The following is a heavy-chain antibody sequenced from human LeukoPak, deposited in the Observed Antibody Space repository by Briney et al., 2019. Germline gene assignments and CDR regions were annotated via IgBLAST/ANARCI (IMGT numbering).Heavy chain of an antibody. V-gene: IGHV4-38-2*01. CDR2: IYYSWGM. D-gene: IGHD1-1*01. CDR1: GSSLTSDYF. J-gene: IGHJ4*02. CDR3: ARNVTAGFFDY. Sequence: SDTLSLTCAVSGSSLTSDYFRGWIRQPPGKGLEWIATIYYSWGMYFNPSLNSRVTISLDTSKNQFSLKMTSLTAADTAIYYCARNVTAGFFDYWGQGILVTVSS.